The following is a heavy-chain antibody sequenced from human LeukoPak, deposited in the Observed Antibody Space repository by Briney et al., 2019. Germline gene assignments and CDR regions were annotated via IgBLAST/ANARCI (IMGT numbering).Heavy chain of an antibody. CDR3: ARQGRISMIVVLIEDAFDI. D-gene: IGHD3-22*01. CDR1: GASISSTTYY. CDR2: IYYSGST. V-gene: IGHV4-39*01. J-gene: IGHJ3*02. Sequence: SETLSLTCTVSGASISSTTYYWGWIRQPPRKGLEWIASIYYSGSTYYNPSLKSRVTISVDTSKNQFSLKLSSVAAADTAVYYCARQGRISMIVVLIEDAFDIWGQGTMVTVSS.